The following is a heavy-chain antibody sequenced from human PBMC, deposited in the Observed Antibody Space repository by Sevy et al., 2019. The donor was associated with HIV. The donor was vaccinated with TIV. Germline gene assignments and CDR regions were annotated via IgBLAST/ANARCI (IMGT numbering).Heavy chain of an antibody. D-gene: IGHD3-22*01. CDR1: GFTFSSYS. V-gene: IGHV3-48*01. CDR2: ISSSSSTI. Sequence: GGSLRLSCAASGFTFSSYSMNWVRQAPGKGLEWVSYISSSSSTIYYADSVKDRFTISRDNAKNSLYLQMNSLRAEDTAVYYCARVRPYDTRDFDYWGQGTLVTVSS. J-gene: IGHJ4*02. CDR3: ARVRPYDTRDFDY.